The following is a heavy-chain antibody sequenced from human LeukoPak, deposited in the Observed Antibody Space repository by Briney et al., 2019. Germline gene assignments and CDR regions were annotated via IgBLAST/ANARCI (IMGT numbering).Heavy chain of an antibody. Sequence: ASVKVSCKASGYTFIGYYMHCVRQAPGQGLEWMGWINPNSGGTNYAQKFQGRVTMTRDTSISTAYMELSRLRSDDTAVYYCARGAIRSSTSWGFFDYWGQGTLVTVSS. D-gene: IGHD2-2*01. CDR2: INPNSGGT. CDR1: GYTFIGYY. J-gene: IGHJ4*02. V-gene: IGHV1-2*02. CDR3: ARGAIRSSTSWGFFDY.